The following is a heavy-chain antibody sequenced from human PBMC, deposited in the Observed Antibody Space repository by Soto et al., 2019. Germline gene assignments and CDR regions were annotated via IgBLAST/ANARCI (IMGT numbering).Heavy chain of an antibody. D-gene: IGHD4-4*01. CDR1: GSTFSSSW. CDR2: INLDGSER. CDR3: ARDPTYNCFHY. J-gene: IGHJ4*01. V-gene: IGHV3-7*05. Sequence: GGSLRLACGASGSTFSSSWMTWVRQAPGKGLEWVASINLDGSERNYVDSVKGRFTISRDNAKNLLYLQMNSLRAEDTAVYYCARDPTYNCFHYWGHGTLVTVS.